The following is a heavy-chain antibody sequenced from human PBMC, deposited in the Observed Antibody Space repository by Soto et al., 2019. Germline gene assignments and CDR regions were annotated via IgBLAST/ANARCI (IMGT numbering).Heavy chain of an antibody. CDR3: ARRLFGSGWTLDS. V-gene: IGHV4-59*13. Sequence: PSETLSLTCDVSGASITTYYWSWIRQAPGKGLEWIGNVYHTGSTDYNSSLRSRVTISVDTSKNQFSLNMNSVTAADPAVYYCARRLFGSGWTLDSWGQGALDTVSS. CDR2: VYHTGST. CDR1: GASITTYY. D-gene: IGHD6-19*01. J-gene: IGHJ4*02.